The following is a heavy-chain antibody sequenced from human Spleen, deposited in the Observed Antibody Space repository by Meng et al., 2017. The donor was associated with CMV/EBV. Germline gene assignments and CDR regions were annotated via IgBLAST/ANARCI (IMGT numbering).Heavy chain of an antibody. Sequence: VSGKTSGYFVSDHFMHWVRQAPGQGLEWMGWIKPNSGDTNYAQNFQGRVTMTSDSSFNTAYMELSRLTSDDTAVYYCARDHAWGADYWGQGTLVTVSS. CDR2: IKPNSGDT. J-gene: IGHJ4*02. D-gene: IGHD7-27*01. V-gene: IGHV1-2*02. CDR1: GYFVSDHF. CDR3: ARDHAWGADY.